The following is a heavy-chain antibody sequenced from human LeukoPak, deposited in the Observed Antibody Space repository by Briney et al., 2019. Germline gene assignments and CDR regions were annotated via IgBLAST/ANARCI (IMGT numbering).Heavy chain of an antibody. CDR3: ARSPGGSYFGY. CDR2: IYYSGST. J-gene: IGHJ4*02. D-gene: IGHD1-26*01. Sequence: SETLSLTCAVYGGSFSGYYWSWIRQPPGKGLEWIAYIYYSGSTNYNPSLKGRVTISVDTSKNQFSLKLSSVTAADTAVYYCARSPGGSYFGYWGQGTLVTVSS. V-gene: IGHV4-59*01. CDR1: GGSFSGYY.